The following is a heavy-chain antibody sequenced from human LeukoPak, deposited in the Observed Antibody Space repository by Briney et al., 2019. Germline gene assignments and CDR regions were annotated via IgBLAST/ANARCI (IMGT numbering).Heavy chain of an antibody. J-gene: IGHJ6*04. V-gene: IGHV3-21*01. Sequence: PGVSLRLSCAASGFTVSNDAMSWVRQAPGKGREWVSSISSRSTYIDHADSGKGRFTISRDNAKHSLFLQMNSLRAEDTAVYFCAKSTRAVMAMMDVWGKGTTVTVSS. CDR3: AKSTRAVMAMMDV. CDR1: GFTVSNDA. D-gene: IGHD3-16*01. CDR2: ISSRSTYI.